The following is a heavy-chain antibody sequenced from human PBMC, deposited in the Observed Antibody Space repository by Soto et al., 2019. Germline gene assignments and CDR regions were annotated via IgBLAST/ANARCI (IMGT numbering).Heavy chain of an antibody. CDR1: GFTFNTYA. V-gene: IGHV3-23*01. CDR2: ISSSGDGT. D-gene: IGHD3-3*01. CDR3: TTNADFWSRGMDV. J-gene: IGHJ6*02. Sequence: PGGSLRLSCAASGFTFNTYAMTWVRQAPGKGLECVPIISSSGDGTYYVDSVKGRFTISRDNSRNTLNLQMNNLSAEETAVYYCTTNADFWSRGMDVWGQGTTVTVSS.